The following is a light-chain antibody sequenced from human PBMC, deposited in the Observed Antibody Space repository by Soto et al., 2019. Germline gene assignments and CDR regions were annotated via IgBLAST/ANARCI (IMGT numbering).Light chain of an antibody. CDR1: QSVSSY. J-gene: IGKJ2*01. CDR3: QQRSNWPRYT. V-gene: IGKV3-11*01. CDR2: DAS. Sequence: EIVLTQSPATLSLSPGERATLSCRASQSVSSYLAWYQQKPGQAPRLLIYDASNRATGIPARFSGSGSGTDFTPTISSLEPNDFAFYSCQQRSNWPRYTFGQGTNLEIK.